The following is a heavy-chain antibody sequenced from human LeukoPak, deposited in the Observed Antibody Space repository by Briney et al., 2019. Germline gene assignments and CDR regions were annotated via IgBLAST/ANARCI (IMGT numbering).Heavy chain of an antibody. V-gene: IGHV3-11*01. CDR2: ISSSGSTI. Sequence: GSLRLSCAASGFTFSDYYMSWIRQAPGKGLEWVSYISSSGSTIYYADSVKGRFTISRDNAKNSLYLQMNSLRAEDTAVYYCARSRLGIVGATDASDIWGQGTMVTVSS. CDR3: ARSRLGIVGATDASDI. J-gene: IGHJ3*02. D-gene: IGHD1-26*01. CDR1: GFTFSDYY.